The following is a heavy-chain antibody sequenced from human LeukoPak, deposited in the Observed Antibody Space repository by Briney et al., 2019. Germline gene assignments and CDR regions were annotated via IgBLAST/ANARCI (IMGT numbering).Heavy chain of an antibody. D-gene: IGHD6-13*01. J-gene: IGHJ4*02. CDR2: INPNSGGT. CDR3: AGETGDSRSWVLGFDY. V-gene: IGHV1-2*02. CDR1: GYTFTGYY. Sequence: GASVKVSCKASGYTFTGYYMHWVRQAPGQGLEWMGWINPNSGGTNYAQKFQGRVTMTRDTSISTAYMELSRLRSDDTAVYYCAGETGDSRSWVLGFDYWGQGTLVTVSS.